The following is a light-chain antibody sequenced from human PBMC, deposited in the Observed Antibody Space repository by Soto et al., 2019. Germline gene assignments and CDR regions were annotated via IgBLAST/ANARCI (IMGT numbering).Light chain of an antibody. CDR3: QQYDTSLT. V-gene: IGKV3D-20*01. Sequence: IVLTQSPASLSLSPGERATLSCGASHTIASVYLAWYQHKPGLAPRLLIYDTSIRATGIPDRFTGSGSGTDFTLSISRLEPEDFAVYCCQQYDTSLTFSGGTKVEIK. J-gene: IGKJ4*01. CDR2: DTS. CDR1: HTIASVY.